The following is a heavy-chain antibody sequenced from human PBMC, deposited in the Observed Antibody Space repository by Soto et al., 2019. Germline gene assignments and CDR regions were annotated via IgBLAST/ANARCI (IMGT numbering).Heavy chain of an antibody. Sequence: GGSLRLSCAASGFTFSSYAMSWVRQAPGKGLEWVSAISGSGGSTYYADSVKGRFTISRDNSKNTLYLQMNSLRAEDTAVYYCAKSAVINPWNHYGMAVWGQGTTVTVSS. CDR3: AKSAVINPWNHYGMAV. J-gene: IGHJ6*02. V-gene: IGHV3-23*01. CDR1: GFTFSSYA. CDR2: ISGSGGST. D-gene: IGHD1-1*01.